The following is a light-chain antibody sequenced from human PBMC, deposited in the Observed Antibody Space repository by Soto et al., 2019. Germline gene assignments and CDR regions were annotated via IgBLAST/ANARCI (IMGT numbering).Light chain of an antibody. CDR1: QSVSSSY. CDR2: GAS. J-gene: IGKJ4*01. Sequence: EIALTQSPGTLSLSPGEIATLSCRPSQSVSSSYLAWYQQKPGQAPRLLIYGASSRATGIPDRFSGSGSGTDFTLTISRLEPEDFAVYYCQQYGSSPLTFGGGTKVEIK. CDR3: QQYGSSPLT. V-gene: IGKV3-20*01.